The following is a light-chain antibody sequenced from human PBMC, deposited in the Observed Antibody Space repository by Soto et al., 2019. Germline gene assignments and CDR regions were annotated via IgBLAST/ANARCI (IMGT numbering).Light chain of an antibody. CDR3: QQYYTYPWT. Sequence: AIRMTQSPSSFSASTGDRVTITCRASQGIRSYLAWYQQKPGKAPNLLIYAASTLQSGVPSRFSGSGSGTDFTLTISSLQSEDFATYYCQQYYTYPWTFGQGTKVEIK. CDR1: QGIRSY. CDR2: AAS. V-gene: IGKV1-8*01. J-gene: IGKJ1*01.